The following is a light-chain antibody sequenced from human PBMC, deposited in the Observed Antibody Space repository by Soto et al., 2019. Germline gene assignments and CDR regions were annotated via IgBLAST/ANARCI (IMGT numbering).Light chain of an antibody. V-gene: IGKV3-15*01. CDR1: QYVSRN. CDR3: QQYGGSFRV. J-gene: IGKJ3*01. CDR2: GVS. Sequence: IVMTQSPATLSVSPGERATLSCRASQYVSRNLAWYQQKPGQAPRLLIHGVSTRATGIPDRFSGSGSGTEFTLTISSLQSEDFAVYYCQQYGGSFRVFGPGTKVDIK.